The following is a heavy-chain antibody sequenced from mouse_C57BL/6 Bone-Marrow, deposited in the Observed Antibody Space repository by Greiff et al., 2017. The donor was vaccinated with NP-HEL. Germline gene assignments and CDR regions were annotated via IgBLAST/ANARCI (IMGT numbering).Heavy chain of an antibody. D-gene: IGHD3-2*02. CDR3: ARKGGSSGYGFAY. J-gene: IGHJ3*01. V-gene: IGHV2-2*01. CDR1: GFSLTSYG. CDR2: IWSGGST. Sequence: VQLQQSGPGLVQPSQSLSITCTVSGFSLTSYGVHWVRQSPGKGLEWLGVIWSGGSTDYNAAFISRLSISKDNSKSQVFFKMNSLHADDTAIYYCARKGGSSGYGFAYWGQGTLVTVSA.